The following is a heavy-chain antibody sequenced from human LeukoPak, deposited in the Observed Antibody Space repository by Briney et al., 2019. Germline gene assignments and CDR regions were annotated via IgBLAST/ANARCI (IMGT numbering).Heavy chain of an antibody. CDR2: ISAYNGNT. CDR3: ARVHSRAIAVAGARNNWFDP. Sequence: ASVKVSCKASGYTFTSYGISWVRQAPGQGLEWMGWISAYNGNTNYAQKLQGRVTMTTDTSTSTAYMELRSLRSDDTAVYYCARVHSRAIAVAGARNNWFDPWGQGTLVTVSS. V-gene: IGHV1-18*01. D-gene: IGHD6-19*01. J-gene: IGHJ5*02. CDR1: GYTFTSYG.